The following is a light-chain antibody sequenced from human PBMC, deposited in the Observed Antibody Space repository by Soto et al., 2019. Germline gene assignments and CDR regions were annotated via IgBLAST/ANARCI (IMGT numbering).Light chain of an antibody. Sequence: EIVFTQSPGTLSLSPGEKATLSCGASQSVRGNYLAWYQHKTGQAPRLLIYASSTRATGLPDRFSATGSGTDFTPTISRLEPEDSAVYLCQQYGGSPPYTFGQGTK. CDR1: QSVRGNY. V-gene: IGKV3-20*01. CDR2: ASS. CDR3: QQYGGSPPYT. J-gene: IGKJ2*01.